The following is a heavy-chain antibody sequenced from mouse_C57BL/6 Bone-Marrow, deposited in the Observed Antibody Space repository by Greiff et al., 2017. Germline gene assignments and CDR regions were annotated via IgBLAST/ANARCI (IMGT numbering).Heavy chain of an antibody. J-gene: IGHJ2*01. CDR2: IYPRSGNT. D-gene: IGHD2-10*02. V-gene: IGHV1-81*01. Sequence: VQLQQSGAELARPGASVKLSCKASGYTFTSYGISWVKQRTGQGLEWIGEIYPRSGNTYYNEKFKGKATLTADKSSSTAYMELRNLTSEDSAVYFCARSGYGTPFDYWGQGTTLTVSS. CDR3: ARSGYGTPFDY. CDR1: GYTFTSYG.